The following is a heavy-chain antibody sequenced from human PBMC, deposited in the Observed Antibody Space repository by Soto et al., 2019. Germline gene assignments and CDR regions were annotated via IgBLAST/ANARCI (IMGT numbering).Heavy chain of an antibody. CDR2: INPNSGGT. Sequence: ASVKVSCKASGYTFTGYYMHWVRQAPGQGLEWMGWINPNSGGTNYAQKFQGWVTMTRDTSISTAYMGLSRLRSDDTAVYYCATSVVPAAMFADTTYYYYGMDVWGQGTTVTVSS. J-gene: IGHJ6*02. CDR3: ATSVVPAAMFADTTYYYYGMDV. D-gene: IGHD2-2*01. CDR1: GYTFTGYY. V-gene: IGHV1-2*04.